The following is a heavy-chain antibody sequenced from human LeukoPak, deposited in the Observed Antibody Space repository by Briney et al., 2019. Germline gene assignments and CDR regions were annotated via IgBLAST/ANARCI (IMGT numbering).Heavy chain of an antibody. Sequence: SETLSLTCTVSGGSISSYYWSWIRQPAGEGLEWIGRIYTSGSTNYNPSLKSRVTMSVDTSKNQFSLKPSSVTAADTAVYYCARDGIAAAGNWFDPWGQGTLVTASS. CDR1: GGSISSYY. CDR2: IYTSGST. D-gene: IGHD6-13*01. V-gene: IGHV4-4*07. J-gene: IGHJ5*02. CDR3: ARDGIAAAGNWFDP.